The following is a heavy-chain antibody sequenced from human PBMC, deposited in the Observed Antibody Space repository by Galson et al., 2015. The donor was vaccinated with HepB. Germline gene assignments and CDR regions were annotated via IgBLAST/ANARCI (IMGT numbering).Heavy chain of an antibody. CDR3: ARGQASYDSLYYFDY. CDR2: INPNSGGT. CDR1: GYTFTGYY. Sequence: SVKVSCKASGYTFTGYYMHWVRQAPGQGLEWMGWINPNSGGTNYAQKFQGWVTMTRDTSISTAYMELSRLRSDDTAVYYCARGQASYDSLYYFDYWGQGTLVTVSS. V-gene: IGHV1-2*04. D-gene: IGHD3-22*01. J-gene: IGHJ4*02.